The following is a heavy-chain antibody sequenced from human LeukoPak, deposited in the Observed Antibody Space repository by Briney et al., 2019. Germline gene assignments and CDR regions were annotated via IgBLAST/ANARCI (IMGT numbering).Heavy chain of an antibody. CDR1: GGSISSYY. D-gene: IGHD3-10*01. Sequence: PSETLSLTCTVSGGSISSYYWSWIRQPSGKGLEWIGYIYYSGSTNYNPSLKSRVTISVDTSKNQFSLKLSSVTAADTAVYYCARAGYYGSGSYYNQGYFDVWGRGTLVTVSS. J-gene: IGHJ2*01. V-gene: IGHV4-59*01. CDR3: ARAGYYGSGSYYNQGYFDV. CDR2: IYYSGST.